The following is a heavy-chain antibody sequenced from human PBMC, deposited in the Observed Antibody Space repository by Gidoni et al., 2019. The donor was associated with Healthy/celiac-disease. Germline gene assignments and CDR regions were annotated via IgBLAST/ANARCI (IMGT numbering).Heavy chain of an antibody. J-gene: IGHJ4*02. CDR2: ISYDGSYK. CDR1: GFTFSSYG. Sequence: QVQLVESGGGVVQPGRSLRLSCAASGFTFSSYGMHWVRQAPGKGLEWVAVISYDGSYKYYADSVKGRFTISRDNSKNTLYLQMNSLRAEDTAVYYCAKVPGDPAFYFDYWGQGTLVTVSS. CDR3: AKVPGDPAFYFDY. D-gene: IGHD2-2*01. V-gene: IGHV3-30*18.